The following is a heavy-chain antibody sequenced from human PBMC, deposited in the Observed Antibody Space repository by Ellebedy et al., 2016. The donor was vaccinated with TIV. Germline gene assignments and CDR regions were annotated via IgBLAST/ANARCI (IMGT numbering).Heavy chain of an antibody. J-gene: IGHJ1*01. V-gene: IGHV1-18*01. CDR2: ISAYNGNT. D-gene: IGHD6-19*01. Sequence: ASVKVSCXASGYTFTSYGISWVRQAPGQGLEWMGWISAYNGNTNYAQKLQGRVTMTTDTSTSTAYMELRSLRSDDTAVYYCARDRSSGWYGAEYFQHWGQGTLVTVSS. CDR3: ARDRSSGWYGAEYFQH. CDR1: GYTFTSYG.